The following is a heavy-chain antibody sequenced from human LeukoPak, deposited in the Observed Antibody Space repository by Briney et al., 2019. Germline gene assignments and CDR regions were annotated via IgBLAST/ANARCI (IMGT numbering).Heavy chain of an antibody. CDR1: GGTFSSYA. J-gene: IGHJ3*02. Sequence: SVKVSCKASGGTFSSYAISWVRQAPGQGLEWMGRIIPIFGTANYAQKFQGRVTITTDESTSTAYMELSSLRSEDAAVYYCARDRDYGGNSGAFDIWGQGTMVTVSS. CDR2: IIPIFGTA. CDR3: ARDRDYGGNSGAFDI. D-gene: IGHD4-23*01. V-gene: IGHV1-69*05.